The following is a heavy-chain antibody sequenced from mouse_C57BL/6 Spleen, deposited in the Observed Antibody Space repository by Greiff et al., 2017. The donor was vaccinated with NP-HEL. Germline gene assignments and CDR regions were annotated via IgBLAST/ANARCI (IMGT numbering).Heavy chain of an antibody. Sequence: EVKLMESGPGLVKPSQSLSLTCSVTGYSITSGYYWNWIRQFPGNKLEWMGYISYDGSNNYNPSLKNRISITRDTSKNQFFLKLNSVTTEDTATYYCAREGIYYDYAFDYWGQGTTLTVSS. CDR3: AREGIYYDYAFDY. D-gene: IGHD2-4*01. J-gene: IGHJ2*01. V-gene: IGHV3-6*01. CDR2: ISYDGSN. CDR1: GYSITSGYY.